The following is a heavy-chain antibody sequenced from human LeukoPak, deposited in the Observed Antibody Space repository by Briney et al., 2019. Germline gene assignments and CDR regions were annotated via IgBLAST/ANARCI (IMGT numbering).Heavy chain of an antibody. J-gene: IGHJ4*02. D-gene: IGHD3-10*01. Sequence: GGSLRLSCAASGFTFSNAWMSWVRQAPGKGLEWVGRIKSKTDGGTTDYAAPVKGRFTISRDDSKNTLYLQINSLKTEDTAVYYRTTHVLLWFRGSCVWGQGTLVTVSS. CDR2: IKSKTDGGTT. V-gene: IGHV3-15*01. CDR1: GFTFSNAW. CDR3: TTHVLLWFRGSCV.